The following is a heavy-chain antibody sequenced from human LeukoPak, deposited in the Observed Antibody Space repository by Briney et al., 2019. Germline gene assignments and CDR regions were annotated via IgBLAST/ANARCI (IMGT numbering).Heavy chain of an antibody. D-gene: IGHD2-15*01. Sequence: GGSLRLSCAASGFTFSSYAMHWVRQAPGKGLEWVAVISYDGSNKYYADSVKGRFTISRDNSKNTLYLQMNSLRAEDTAVYYCAREGACSGGSCTEDAFDIWGQGTMVTVSS. CDR3: AREGACSGGSCTEDAFDI. CDR1: GFTFSSYA. J-gene: IGHJ3*02. V-gene: IGHV3-30*04. CDR2: ISYDGSNK.